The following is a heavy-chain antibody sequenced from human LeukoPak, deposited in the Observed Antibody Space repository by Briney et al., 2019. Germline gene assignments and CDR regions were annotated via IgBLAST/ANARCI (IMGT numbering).Heavy chain of an antibody. V-gene: IGHV3-30*02. D-gene: IGHD3-22*01. CDR3: ANDQPLDGYDSSGSSDY. CDR2: IRYDGSNK. J-gene: IGHJ4*02. Sequence: GSLRLSCAASGVTFSSYGMHWVRQAPGKGLEWVAFIRYDGSNKYYADSLKGRFTISRDNSKNTLYLQMNSLRAEDTAVYYCANDQPLDGYDSSGSSDYWGQGTLVTVSS. CDR1: GVTFSSYG.